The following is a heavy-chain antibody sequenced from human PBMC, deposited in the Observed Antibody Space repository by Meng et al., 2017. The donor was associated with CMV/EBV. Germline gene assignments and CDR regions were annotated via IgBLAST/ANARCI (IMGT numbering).Heavy chain of an antibody. CDR1: GASISSFY. CDR2: IYYTGSA. D-gene: IGHD4-11*01. CDR3: AREGHDYSNPNHFHS. V-gene: IGHV4-59*01. J-gene: IGHJ4*02. Sequence: ESLKISCTVSGASISSFYWSWIRQPPGRGLEWIGYIYYTGSANYNPSLKSRVTISVDTSKNQFSLKVNSVTAADTAVYFCAREGHDYSNPNHFHSWGQGTLVTVSS.